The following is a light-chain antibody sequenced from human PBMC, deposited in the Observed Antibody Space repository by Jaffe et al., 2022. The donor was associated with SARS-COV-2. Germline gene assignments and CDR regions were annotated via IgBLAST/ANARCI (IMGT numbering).Light chain of an antibody. V-gene: IGKV3-20*01. Sequence: EIVLTQSPGTLSLSPGEGATLSCRASQSVSSSYLAWYQQKPGQAPSLLIYGASSRATGIPDRFSGSGSGTDFTLTISRLEPEDFAVYYCQQSGSSPPTFGQGTTLEIK. CDR1: QSVSSSY. CDR3: QQSGSSPPT. CDR2: GAS. J-gene: IGKJ2*01.